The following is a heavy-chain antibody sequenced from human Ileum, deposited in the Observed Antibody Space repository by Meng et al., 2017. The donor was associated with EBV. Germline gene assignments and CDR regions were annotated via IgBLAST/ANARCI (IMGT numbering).Heavy chain of an antibody. V-gene: IGHV1-69*06. Sequence: QVPRVQSGAEVKKPGSSVKVSCKASEGTFSRYSISWVRQAPGQGLEWMGGIIPPFDTANYAQKFQGRVTITADKSTGTAYMELSSLRSEDTAIYYCARGGDSSGWYWYFDYWGQGTLVTVSS. J-gene: IGHJ4*02. CDR2: IIPPFDTA. D-gene: IGHD6-19*01. CDR3: ARGGDSSGWYWYFDY. CDR1: EGTFSRYS.